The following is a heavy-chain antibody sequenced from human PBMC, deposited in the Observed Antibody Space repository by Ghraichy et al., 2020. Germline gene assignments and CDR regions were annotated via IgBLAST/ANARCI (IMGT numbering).Heavy chain of an antibody. J-gene: IGHJ4*02. CDR1: GYSISGGYY. V-gene: IGHV4-38-2*02. CDR2: IFHSGTT. Sequence: SETLSLTCTVSGYSISGGYYWGWIRQPPGKGLEWIGAIFHSGTTYYKTSLKSRVTISVDTSKNQFSLRLTSVTAADTAVYYCARSDSFRYTGMYYFDYWGQGSAVTVAA. CDR3: ARSDSFRYTGMYYFDY. D-gene: IGHD3-16*02.